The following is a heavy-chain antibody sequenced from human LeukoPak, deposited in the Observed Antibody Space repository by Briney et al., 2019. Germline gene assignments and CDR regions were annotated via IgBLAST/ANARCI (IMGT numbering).Heavy chain of an antibody. Sequence: GGPLRLSCAASGFTFSSYAMSWVRQAPGKGLEWVSAISGSGGSTYYADSVKGRFTISRDNSKNTLYLQMNSLRAEDTAVYYCAKDSHIVVVVAAKDYWGQGTLVTVSS. V-gene: IGHV3-23*01. CDR2: ISGSGGST. J-gene: IGHJ4*02. D-gene: IGHD2-15*01. CDR1: GFTFSSYA. CDR3: AKDSHIVVVVAAKDY.